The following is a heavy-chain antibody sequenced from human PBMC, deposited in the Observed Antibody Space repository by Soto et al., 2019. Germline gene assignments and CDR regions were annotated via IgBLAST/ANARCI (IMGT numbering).Heavy chain of an antibody. CDR2: IIPIPGTA. CDR1: GGTFGSYA. D-gene: IGHD2-2*01. V-gene: IGHV1-69*01. J-gene: IGHJ6*02. CDR3: ARSQGSSTSLAIYYYYYYGMDV. Sequence: QVQLVQSGAEVKKPGSSVKVSCKASGGTFGSYAISWVRQAPGQGLEWMGGIIPIPGTANYAQKFQGRVTIAADESTSSAYMELGSLRSEATAVYYCARSQGSSTSLAIYYYYYYGMDVRGQGTTVTVSS.